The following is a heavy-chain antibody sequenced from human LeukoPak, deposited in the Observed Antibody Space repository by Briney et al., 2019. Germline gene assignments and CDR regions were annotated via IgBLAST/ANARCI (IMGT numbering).Heavy chain of an antibody. V-gene: IGHV3-33*01. CDR2: IWYDGNNK. CDR1: GFTFSSYG. CDR3: ASAQGIAAAGDY. J-gene: IGHJ4*02. Sequence: GGSLRPSCAASGFTFSSYGMHWVRQAPGKGLEWVAVIWYDGNNKYYADSVKGRFTISRDNSKNTLYLQMNSLRAEDTAVYYCASAQGIAAAGDYWGQGTLVTVSS. D-gene: IGHD6-13*01.